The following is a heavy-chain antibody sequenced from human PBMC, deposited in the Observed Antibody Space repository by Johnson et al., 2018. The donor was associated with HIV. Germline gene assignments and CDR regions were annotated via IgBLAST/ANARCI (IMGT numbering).Heavy chain of an antibody. Sequence: QEQLVESGGGVVQPGGSLTLSCAASGFAFNAYGMHWVRQAPGKGLQWVTFIRYDGSNKYYADSVNGRFTISRDNSKNTLYLQMNSLRAEDTAVYYCAKDVGNYWPNAFDVWGQGTMLTVSS. V-gene: IGHV3-30*02. J-gene: IGHJ3*01. CDR3: AKDVGNYWPNAFDV. CDR2: IRYDGSNK. CDR1: GFAFNAYG. D-gene: IGHD3-22*01.